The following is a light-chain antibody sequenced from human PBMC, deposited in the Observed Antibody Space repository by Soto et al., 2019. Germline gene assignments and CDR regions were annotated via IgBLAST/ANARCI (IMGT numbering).Light chain of an antibody. CDR3: QQYNSQWT. V-gene: IGKV3D-15*01. Sequence: EIVMTQSPATLSVSPGDRATLSCRASQSVNSKLGWYQQKPGQPPRLLIYGASARAPDIPARFSGSGSGTEFTLTISSLQSEDFAVYYCQQYNSQWTFGPGTKVDIK. J-gene: IGKJ1*01. CDR1: QSVNSK. CDR2: GAS.